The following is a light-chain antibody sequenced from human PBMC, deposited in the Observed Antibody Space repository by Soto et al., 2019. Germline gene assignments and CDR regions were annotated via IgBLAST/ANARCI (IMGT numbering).Light chain of an antibody. Sequence: DIQMTQSPSSLSASVGDRVTITCRASQSISSYLNWYQQKPGKAPKLLIYAASSLQSGVPSRFSGSGYGTDFTLTSSSLQPEDFATYYCQQSYSTPRTFGQGTKVEIK. V-gene: IGKV1-39*01. CDR3: QQSYSTPRT. CDR2: AAS. CDR1: QSISSY. J-gene: IGKJ1*01.